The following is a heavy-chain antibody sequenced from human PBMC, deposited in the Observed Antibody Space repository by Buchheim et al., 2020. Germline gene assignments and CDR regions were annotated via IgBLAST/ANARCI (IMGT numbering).Heavy chain of an antibody. CDR3: LCLGFESFP. CDR1: GFTFSPYY. V-gene: IGHV3-74*03. Sequence: EVQLVESGGGLVQPGGSLRLSCAASGFTFSPYYMHWVRQPPGKGLVWVSRINSDGSGTTYADSVKGRFTISRDNAKNTLYPQMNSLRVEDTAVYYCLCLGFESFPWGQGTL. D-gene: IGHD1-26*01. CDR2: INSDGSGT. J-gene: IGHJ5*02.